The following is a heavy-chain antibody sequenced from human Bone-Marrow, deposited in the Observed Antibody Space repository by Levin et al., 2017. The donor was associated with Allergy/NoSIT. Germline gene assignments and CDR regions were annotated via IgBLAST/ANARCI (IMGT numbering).Heavy chain of an antibody. J-gene: IGHJ4*02. Sequence: GGSLRLSCAASGFSFSNYGMHWVRQAPGKGLEWVAHIWYDGSNEYYADSVQGRFTISRDNSENTVYLQMNSLGAEDTAVYFCAKGRTSRSYLRSDYFDYWGQGTLVTVSS. CDR3: AKGRTSRSYLRSDYFDY. V-gene: IGHV3-33*06. CDR2: IWYDGSNE. D-gene: IGHD1-26*01. CDR1: GFSFSNYG.